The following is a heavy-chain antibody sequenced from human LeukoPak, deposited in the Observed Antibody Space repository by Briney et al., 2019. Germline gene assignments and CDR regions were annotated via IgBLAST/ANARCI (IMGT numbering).Heavy chain of an antibody. V-gene: IGHV1-69*01. Sequence: GGSLRLSCAASGFTFSSYAISWVRQAPGQGLEWMGGIIPIFGTANYAQKFQGRVTITADESTSTAYMELSSLRSEDTAVYYCARDNLPATTNWFDPWGQGTLVTVSS. J-gene: IGHJ5*02. CDR2: IIPIFGTA. CDR3: ARDNLPATTNWFDP. D-gene: IGHD1-1*01. CDR1: GFTFSSYA.